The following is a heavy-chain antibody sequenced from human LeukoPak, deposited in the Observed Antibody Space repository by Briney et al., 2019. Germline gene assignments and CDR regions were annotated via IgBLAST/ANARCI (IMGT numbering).Heavy chain of an antibody. CDR3: AKSNGYGLIDI. CDR2: IFYSGST. Sequence: PSETLSLTCTVSGGSISSYYWGWVRQPPGKALEWIGIIFYSGSTYYSPSLKSRVTISLDTSRNQFSLKLNSVTAADTAVYYCAKSNGYGLIDIWGQGTMVTVSS. J-gene: IGHJ3*02. V-gene: IGHV4-59*12. CDR1: GGSISSYY. D-gene: IGHD3-22*01.